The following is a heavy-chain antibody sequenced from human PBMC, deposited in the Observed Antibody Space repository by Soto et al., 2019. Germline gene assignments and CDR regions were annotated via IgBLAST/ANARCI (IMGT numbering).Heavy chain of an antibody. V-gene: IGHV3-53*01. D-gene: IGHD6-19*01. J-gene: IGHJ4*02. CDR2: IYSGGST. CDR3: ARGDSSGWYGDFDY. CDR1: GFTVSSNY. Sequence: EVQLVESGGGLIQPGGSLRLSCAASGFTVSSNYMSWVRQAPGKGLEWVSVIYSGGSTYYADSVKGRFTISRDNSKNTLYLQMNSLRAEDTAVYYCARGDSSGWYGDFDYWGQGTLVTVSS.